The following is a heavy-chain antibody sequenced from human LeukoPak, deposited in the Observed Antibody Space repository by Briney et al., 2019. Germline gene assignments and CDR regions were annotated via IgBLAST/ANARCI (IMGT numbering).Heavy chain of an antibody. Sequence: GGSLRLSCVASGFTFSSYSMNWVRQAPGKGLEWVSSITRSSNYIYYADSVKGRFTISRDNAKNSLYLQMNSLRAEDTAVYYCARDLLVGGSGYHYWGQGTLVTVSS. V-gene: IGHV3-21*01. J-gene: IGHJ4*02. CDR1: GFTFSSYS. D-gene: IGHD3-22*01. CDR2: ITRSSNYI. CDR3: ARDLLVGGSGYHY.